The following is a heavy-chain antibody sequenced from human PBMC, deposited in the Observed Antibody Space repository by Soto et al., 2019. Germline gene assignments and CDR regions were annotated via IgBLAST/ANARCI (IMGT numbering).Heavy chain of an antibody. D-gene: IGHD2-21*01. Sequence: PSETLSLTCTVSGGSISGYYWSWIRQPPGKGLEWIGYIYSSGSTNYNPSLQSRVTISVDTSKNQFSLTLNSVTAADTATYYCARGGISHWAYFYYMDVWDRGTTVTVSS. V-gene: IGHV4-59*12. CDR1: GGSISGYY. CDR2: IYSSGST. J-gene: IGHJ6*03. CDR3: ARGGISHWAYFYYMDV.